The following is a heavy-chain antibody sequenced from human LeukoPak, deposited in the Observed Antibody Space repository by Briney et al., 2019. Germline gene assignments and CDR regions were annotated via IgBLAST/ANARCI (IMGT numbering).Heavy chain of an antibody. J-gene: IGHJ5*02. V-gene: IGHV3-23*01. Sequence: GGSLRLSCAASGFTFSSYAMSWVRQAPWKGLEWVSAISGSGGSTYYADSVKGRFTISRDNSKNTLYLQMNSLRAEDTAVYYCAKDQGSVAAAVSWFDPWGQGTLVTVSS. CDR1: GFTFSSYA. CDR2: ISGSGGST. D-gene: IGHD6-13*01. CDR3: AKDQGSVAAAVSWFDP.